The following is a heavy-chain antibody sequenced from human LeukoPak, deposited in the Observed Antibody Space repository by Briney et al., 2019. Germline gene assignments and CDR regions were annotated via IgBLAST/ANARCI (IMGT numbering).Heavy chain of an antibody. J-gene: IGHJ4*02. Sequence: PGGSLRLSCAASGFTFSSYAVSWVRQAPGKGLEWVSAISGSGGSTYYADSVKGRFTISRDNSKNTLYLQMNSLRAEDTAVYYCAKATTKDTAMVQDYWGQGTLVTVSS. CDR3: AKATTKDTAMVQDY. D-gene: IGHD5-18*01. V-gene: IGHV3-23*01. CDR2: ISGSGGST. CDR1: GFTFSSYA.